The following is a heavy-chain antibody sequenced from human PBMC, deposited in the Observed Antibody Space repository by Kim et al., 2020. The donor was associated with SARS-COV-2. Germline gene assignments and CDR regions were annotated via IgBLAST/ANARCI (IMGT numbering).Heavy chain of an antibody. Sequence: GGSLRLSCAASGFTVSSNYMSWVRQAPGKGLEWVSVIYSGGSTYYADSVKGRFTISRDNSKNTLYLQMNSLRADDTAVYYCARAQQPYDPYYFDYWGQGTLVTVSS. J-gene: IGHJ4*02. CDR3: ARAQQPYDPYYFDY. V-gene: IGHV3-53*01. D-gene: IGHD6-13*01. CDR2: IYSGGST. CDR1: GFTVSSNY.